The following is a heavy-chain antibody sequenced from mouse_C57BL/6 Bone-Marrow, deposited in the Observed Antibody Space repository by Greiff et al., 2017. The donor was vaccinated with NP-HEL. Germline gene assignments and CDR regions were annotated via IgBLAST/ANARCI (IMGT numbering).Heavy chain of an antibody. CDR1: GYAFSSSW. D-gene: IGHD2-3*01. J-gene: IGHJ1*03. CDR3: ARDHYDGYYDWYFDV. CDR2: IYPGDGDT. Sequence: QVQLQQSGPELVKPGASVKISCKASGYAFSSSWMNWVKQRPGKGLEWIGRIYPGDGDTNYNGKFKGKATLTADKSSSTAYMQLSSLTSEDSAVYFCARDHYDGYYDWYFDVWGTGTTVTVSS. V-gene: IGHV1-82*01.